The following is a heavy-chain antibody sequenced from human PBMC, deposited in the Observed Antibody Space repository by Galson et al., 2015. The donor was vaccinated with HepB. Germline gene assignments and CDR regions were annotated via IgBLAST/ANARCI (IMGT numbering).Heavy chain of an antibody. D-gene: IGHD6-13*01. Sequence: SLRLSCAASGFTFSSYSMNWVRQAPGKGLEWVSSISSSSSYIYYADSVKGRFTISRDNTKNSLYLQMNSLRAEDTAVHYCASFFIAAAGPYYYGMDVWGQGTTVTVSS. V-gene: IGHV3-21*01. J-gene: IGHJ6*02. CDR1: GFTFSSYS. CDR2: ISSSSSYI. CDR3: ASFFIAAAGPYYYGMDV.